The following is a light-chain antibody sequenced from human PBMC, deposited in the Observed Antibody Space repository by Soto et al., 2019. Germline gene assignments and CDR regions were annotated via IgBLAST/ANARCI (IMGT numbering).Light chain of an antibody. CDR3: QQYHRYSRT. V-gene: IGKV1-5*01. CDR1: QSINSW. Sequence: DIQMTQSPSTLSASVGDRVTVTCRASQSINSWLAWYQQKPGKAPKLLIYDASSLQSGVPSRFTGSGFGTEFTLTISGLQPDDFATYYCQQYHRYSRTFGQGTKVDIK. CDR2: DAS. J-gene: IGKJ1*01.